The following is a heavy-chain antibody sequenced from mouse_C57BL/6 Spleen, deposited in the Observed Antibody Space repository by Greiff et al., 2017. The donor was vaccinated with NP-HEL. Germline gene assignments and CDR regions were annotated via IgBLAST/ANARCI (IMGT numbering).Heavy chain of an antibody. CDR3: ARARYDGYDGRFYAMDY. D-gene: IGHD2-3*01. J-gene: IGHJ4*01. Sequence: QVQLQQPGAELVKPGASVKLSCKASGYTFTSYWMPWVKQTPGQGLEWIGMIHPTSGGTNYNEKFKSKATLTVDNSSSTAYMQLSSLTSEDSAVYYCARARYDGYDGRFYAMDYWGQGTSVTVSS. V-gene: IGHV1-64*01. CDR1: GYTFTSYW. CDR2: IHPTSGGT.